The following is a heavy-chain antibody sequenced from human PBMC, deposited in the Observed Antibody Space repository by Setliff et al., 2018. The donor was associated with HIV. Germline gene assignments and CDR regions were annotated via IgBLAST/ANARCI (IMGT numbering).Heavy chain of an antibody. D-gene: IGHD3-22*01. Sequence: GGSLRLSCAASGFTFSRYGMHWVRQAPGKGLEWVAVIWDDGSNEYYADSVKGRFTISRDNSKNTLYLQMNSLRAEDTAVYNCARDRGWRLLPNDAFGIWGQGTMVTVSS. CDR2: IWDDGSNE. V-gene: IGHV3-33*01. CDR1: GFTFSRYG. J-gene: IGHJ3*02. CDR3: ARDRGWRLLPNDAFGI.